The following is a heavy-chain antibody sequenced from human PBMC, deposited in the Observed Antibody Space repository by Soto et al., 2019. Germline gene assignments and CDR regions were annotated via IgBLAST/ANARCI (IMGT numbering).Heavy chain of an antibody. CDR2: TSSSGSTK. CDR3: ARVGSEPYSGYEKYLDH. J-gene: IGHJ4*02. D-gene: IGHD5-12*01. Sequence: GGSLRLSCAASGFSFSSYGMNWVRQAPGKGLEWISYTSSSGSTKYYADSMKGRLTISRDNAKNSLYLQMSSLRAEDTAVYYCARVGSEPYSGYEKYLDHWGPGTLVSVSS. V-gene: IGHV3-48*03. CDR1: GFSFSSYG.